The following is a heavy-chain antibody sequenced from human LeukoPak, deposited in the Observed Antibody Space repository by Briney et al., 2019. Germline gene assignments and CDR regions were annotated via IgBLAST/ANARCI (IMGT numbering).Heavy chain of an antibody. D-gene: IGHD3-22*01. J-gene: IGHJ5*02. V-gene: IGHV1-18*01. CDR3: ARTIAYYYDSSGYYLGWFDP. CDR1: GYTFTSYG. Sequence: VASVKVSCKASGYTFTSYGISWVRQAPGQGLEWMGWISAYNGNTNYAQKLQGRVTMTTDTSTSTAYMELRSLRSDDTAVYYCARTIAYYYDSSGYYLGWFDPWGQGTLVTVSS. CDR2: ISAYNGNT.